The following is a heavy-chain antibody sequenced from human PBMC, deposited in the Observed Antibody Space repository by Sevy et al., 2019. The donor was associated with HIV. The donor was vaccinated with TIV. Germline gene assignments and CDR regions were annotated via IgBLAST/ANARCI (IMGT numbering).Heavy chain of an antibody. CDR2: INWNGVGT. J-gene: IGHJ4*01. CDR1: GLNFDDYG. V-gene: IGHV3-20*04. Sequence: GGSLRLSCAASGLNFDDYGMSWVRQAPGKGLEWVSAINWNGVGTSYADSVKGRFTISRDNAKNSLYVQMNSLRPEDTAVYYCARDGGYSIKWYPLYWGHGTLVTVSS. D-gene: IGHD6-13*01. CDR3: ARDGGYSIKWYPLY.